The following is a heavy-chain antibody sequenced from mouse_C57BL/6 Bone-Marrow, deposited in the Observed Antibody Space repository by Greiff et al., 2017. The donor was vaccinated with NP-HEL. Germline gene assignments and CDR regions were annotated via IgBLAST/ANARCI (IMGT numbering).Heavy chain of an antibody. D-gene: IGHD1-1*01. Sequence: EVHVVESGADLVKPGASLKLSCAASGFTFSSYGMSWVRQTPDKRLEWVATISRGGGYTYYPDRVKGRFTISTDNAKNTLYLQMSSLKSEDTAMYYCASAYYYAVAWFAYWGQGTLVTVSA. CDR3: ASAYYYAVAWFAY. CDR2: ISRGGGYT. V-gene: IGHV5-6*01. J-gene: IGHJ3*01. CDR1: GFTFSSYG.